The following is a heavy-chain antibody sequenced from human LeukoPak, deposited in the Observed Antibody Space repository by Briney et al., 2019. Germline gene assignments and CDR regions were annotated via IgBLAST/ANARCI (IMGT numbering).Heavy chain of an antibody. V-gene: IGHV4-39*07. Sequence: SETLSLTCTVSGGSISSSSYYWGWIRQPPGKGLEWIGSIYYSGSTYYNPSLKSRVTISVDTSKNQFSLKLSSVTAADTAVYYCARDNIAEDNGWFDPWGQGTLVTVSS. J-gene: IGHJ5*02. CDR3: ARDNIAEDNGWFDP. D-gene: IGHD2-15*01. CDR2: IYYSGST. CDR1: GGSISSSSYY.